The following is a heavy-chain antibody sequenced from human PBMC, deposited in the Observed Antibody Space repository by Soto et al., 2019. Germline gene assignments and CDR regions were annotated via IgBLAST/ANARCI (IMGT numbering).Heavy chain of an antibody. Sequence: QVQLMQSGAEVKKHGSSVKVSCKASGSSFSSYAINCVRQAPGQGLEWMGGIIPMFGTQNYAQKFQGRVTITADESTNTGYMELGSLRSEDTAVYYCARVIGGSGWYGSFGSWGQGTMVTVSS. CDR1: GSSFSSYA. D-gene: IGHD6-19*01. CDR3: ARVIGGSGWYGSFGS. V-gene: IGHV1-69*01. J-gene: IGHJ1*01. CDR2: IIPMFGTQ.